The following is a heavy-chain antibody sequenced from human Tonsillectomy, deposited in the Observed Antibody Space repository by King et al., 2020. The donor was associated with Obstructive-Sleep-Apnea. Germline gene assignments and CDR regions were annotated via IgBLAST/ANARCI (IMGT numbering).Heavy chain of an antibody. J-gene: IGHJ3*02. CDR1: GFTLDDYA. D-gene: IGHD6-13*01. Sequence: VQLVESGGGLVQPGRSLRLSCVVSGFTLDDYAMHWVRQPPGKGLEWVSGISWNSGSIHYADSVRGRFTISRDSARNSLYLQMNSLRAEDTALYYCAKDIRTGSSSPGAFDIWGQGTMVIVS. V-gene: IGHV3-9*01. CDR2: ISWNSGSI. CDR3: AKDIRTGSSSPGAFDI.